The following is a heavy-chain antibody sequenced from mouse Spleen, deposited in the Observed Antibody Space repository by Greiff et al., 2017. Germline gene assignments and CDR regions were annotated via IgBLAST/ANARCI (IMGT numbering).Heavy chain of an antibody. CDR1: GYTFTSYW. J-gene: IGHJ2*01. CDR3: ARGDIYYYGSRRYFDY. D-gene: IGHD1-1*01. CDR2: IYPGSGST. V-gene: IGHV1-55*01. Sequence: QVQLQQPGAELVKPGASVKMSCKASGYTFTSYWITWVKQRPGQGLEWIGDIYPGSGSTNYNEKFKSKATLTVDTSSSTAYMQLSSLTSEDSAVYYCARGDIYYYGSRRYFDYWGQGTTLTVSS.